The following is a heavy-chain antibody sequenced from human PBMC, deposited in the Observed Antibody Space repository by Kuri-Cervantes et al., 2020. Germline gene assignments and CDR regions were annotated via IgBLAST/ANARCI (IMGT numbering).Heavy chain of an antibody. CDR2: INHSGST. J-gene: IGHJ4*02. D-gene: IGHD4-17*01. CDR1: GGSFSGYY. V-gene: IGHV4-34*01. Sequence: SQTLSLTCAVYGGSFSGYYWSWIRQPPGKGLEWIGEINHSGSTNYNPSLKSRVTISVDTSKNQFSLRLSSVTAADTAVYYCAKAQNYGDSPFDYWGQGILVTVSS. CDR3: AKAQNYGDSPFDY.